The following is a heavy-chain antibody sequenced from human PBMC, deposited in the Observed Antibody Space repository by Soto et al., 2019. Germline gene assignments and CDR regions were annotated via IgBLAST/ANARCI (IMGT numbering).Heavy chain of an antibody. V-gene: IGHV4-34*01. CDR1: GGSFSGYY. CDR2: INHSGST. D-gene: IGHD6-13*01. CDR3: ASHRRAAGTAY. J-gene: IGHJ4*02. Sequence: QVQLQQWGAGLLKPSETLSLTCAVYGGSFSGYYWSWIRQPPGKGLEWIGEINHSGSTNYNPSLKSRVTISVDTSKNQFSLKLSSVTAADTAVYYCASHRRAAGTAYWGQGTLVTVSS.